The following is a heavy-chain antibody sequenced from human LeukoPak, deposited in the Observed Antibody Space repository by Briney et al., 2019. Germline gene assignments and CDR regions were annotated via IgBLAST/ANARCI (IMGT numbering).Heavy chain of an antibody. CDR1: GGSIKSHY. J-gene: IGHJ1*01. CDR2: VYYSGTT. D-gene: IGHD3-16*01. V-gene: IGHV4-59*11. Sequence: SETLSLTCSVSGGSIKSHYYTWIRQPPGKGLEWIGYVYYSGTTSYNPSLESRVSISDDTPNNQFSLELHSVTAADTAIYYCASRPYRTTRGQYFHHWGQGTLVTVSS. CDR3: ASRPYRTTRGQYFHH.